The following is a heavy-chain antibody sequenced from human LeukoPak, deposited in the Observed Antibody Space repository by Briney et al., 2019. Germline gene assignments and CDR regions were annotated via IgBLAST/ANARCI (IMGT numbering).Heavy chain of an antibody. CDR3: ARDSSVAAFDY. J-gene: IGHJ4*02. V-gene: IGHV3-48*02. D-gene: IGHD6-19*01. CDR2: ITSSSGTI. CDR1: GFTFSSYD. Sequence: PGGSLRLSCEVSGFTFSSYDLNWVRQAPGRGLEWISYITSSSGTIYYADSVKGRFTISRDNAKNSLSLQMNSLRDDDTAVYYCARDSSVAAFDYWGQGTLVTVSS.